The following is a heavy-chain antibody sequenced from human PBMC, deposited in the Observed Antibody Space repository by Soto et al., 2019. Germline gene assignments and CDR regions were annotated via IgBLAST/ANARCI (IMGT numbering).Heavy chain of an antibody. D-gene: IGHD3-22*01. CDR2: IWYDRSNK. Sequence: PGESLKLSFEESGFTFSSYCMHRVRQAPGKGLKSVADIWYDRSNKYYADSVKGRFTISRDNSKNSLYLQMNSLRAEDTAVYYCATGQYYYDSSGYYYSWGQGP. CDR1: GFTFSSYC. CDR3: ATGQYYYDSSGYYYS. J-gene: IGHJ4*02. V-gene: IGHV3-33*01.